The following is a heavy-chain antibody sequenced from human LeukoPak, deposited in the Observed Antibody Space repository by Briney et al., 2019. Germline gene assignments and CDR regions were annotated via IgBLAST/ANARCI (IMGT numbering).Heavy chain of an antibody. Sequence: HWASVKVSCKASGYTFTGYYMHWVRQAPGQGLEWMGWINPNSGGTNYAQRFQGRVTMTRDTSISTAYMELSRLRSDDTAVYYCARKYSSSSGIFDYWGQGTLVTVSS. V-gene: IGHV1-2*02. CDR1: GYTFTGYY. D-gene: IGHD6-6*01. CDR3: ARKYSSSSGIFDY. CDR2: INPNSGGT. J-gene: IGHJ4*02.